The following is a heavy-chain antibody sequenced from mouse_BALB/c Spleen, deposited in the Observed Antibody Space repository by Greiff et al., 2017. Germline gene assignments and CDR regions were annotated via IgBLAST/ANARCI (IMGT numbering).Heavy chain of an antibody. CDR3: AREDYYGNYGYAMDY. Sequence: EVKLQQSGPELVKPGASVKVSCKASGYAFTSYNMYWVKQSHGKSLEWIGYIDPYNGGTSYNQKFKGKATLTVDKSSSTAYMHLNSLTSEDSAVYYCAREDYYGNYGYAMDYWGQGTSVTVSS. J-gene: IGHJ4*01. CDR2: IDPYNGGT. V-gene: IGHV1S135*01. D-gene: IGHD2-1*01. CDR1: GYAFTSYN.